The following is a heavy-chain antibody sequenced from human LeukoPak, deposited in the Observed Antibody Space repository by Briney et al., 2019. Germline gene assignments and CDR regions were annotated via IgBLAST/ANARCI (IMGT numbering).Heavy chain of an antibody. CDR3: ATGGPWGIPVPGGGPQDY. J-gene: IGHJ4*02. D-gene: IGHD6-19*01. Sequence: GASVKVSCKVSGYTLSELSMHWVRQAPGKGLEWMGGFDPEDGERMYAQKFQDRVTVTEDTSTDTAYMELSSLRAEDTAVYYCATGGPWGIPVPGGGPQDYWGQGTLVTASS. CDR1: GYTLSELS. CDR2: FDPEDGER. V-gene: IGHV1-24*01.